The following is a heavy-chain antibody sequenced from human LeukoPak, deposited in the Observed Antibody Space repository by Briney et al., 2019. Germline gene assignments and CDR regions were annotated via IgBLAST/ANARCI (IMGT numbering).Heavy chain of an antibody. V-gene: IGHV1-46*01. CDR2: INPSGGST. Sequence: ASVKVSCKASGGTFTSYDINWVRQATGQGLEWMGIINPSGGSTSYAQKFQGRVTMTRDTSTSTVYMELSSLRSEDTAVYYCARGAIAVAGSPYWGQGTLVTVSS. D-gene: IGHD6-19*01. CDR1: GGTFTSYD. J-gene: IGHJ4*02. CDR3: ARGAIAVAGSPY.